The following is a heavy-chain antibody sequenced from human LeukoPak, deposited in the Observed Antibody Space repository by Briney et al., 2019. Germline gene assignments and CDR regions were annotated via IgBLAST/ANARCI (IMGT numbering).Heavy chain of an antibody. Sequence: PGGSLRLSCAASGFTFSSYAMSWVRQAPGKGLEWVSAISGSGGNTYYADSVKGRFTISRDNSKNTLYLQMNSLRAEDTAVYYCAKVDRYYGSGSPDYMDVWGKGTTVTVSS. J-gene: IGHJ6*03. V-gene: IGHV3-23*01. D-gene: IGHD3-10*01. CDR3: AKVDRYYGSGSPDYMDV. CDR2: ISGSGGNT. CDR1: GFTFSSYA.